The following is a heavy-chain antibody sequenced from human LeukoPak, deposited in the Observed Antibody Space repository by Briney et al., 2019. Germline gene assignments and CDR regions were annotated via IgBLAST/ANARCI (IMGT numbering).Heavy chain of an antibody. V-gene: IGHV3-15*01. CDR3: ILQSSKTGHK. CDR1: GFTFSNAW. J-gene: IGHJ4*02. Sequence: GGSLRLSCAGSGFTFSNAWMSWVRQAPGKGLDWVGRIKSNTDGGTTDYAAPVKGRFTTSRDDSKTTLYLQMNSLTTEDTALYYCILQSSKTGHKWGQGTLVTVSS. CDR2: IKSNTDGGTT.